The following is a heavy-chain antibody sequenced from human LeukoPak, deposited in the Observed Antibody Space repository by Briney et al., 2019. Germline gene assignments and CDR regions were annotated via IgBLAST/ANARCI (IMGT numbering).Heavy chain of an antibody. J-gene: IGHJ4*02. V-gene: IGHV3-23*01. CDR2: ISGSGGST. CDR3: ARTAGSHYYFDY. D-gene: IGHD6-13*01. CDR1: GFTFSSYA. Sequence: GGSLRLSCAASGFTFSSYAMSWVRQAPGEGLEWVSAISGSGGSTYYADSVKGRFAISRDNSENTLYLQMNSLRAEDTAVYYCARTAGSHYYFDYWGQGTLVTVSS.